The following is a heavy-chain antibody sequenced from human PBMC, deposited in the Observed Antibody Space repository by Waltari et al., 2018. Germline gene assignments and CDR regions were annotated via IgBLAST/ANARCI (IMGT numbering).Heavy chain of an antibody. CDR2: INPHSGDT. CDR1: GYTLTGYD. J-gene: IGHJ4*02. Sequence: QVQLVQSGAEVQKPGASVKVPCTASGYTLTGYDIHWVRQAPGQGFEWMGLINPHSGDTKYAQKFQGRVTMTRDTSISTAYMELSRLGSDDTAVYSCARGGALVVVTMDYWGQGTLVTVSS. CDR3: ARGGALVVVTMDY. V-gene: IGHV1-2*02. D-gene: IGHD3-22*01.